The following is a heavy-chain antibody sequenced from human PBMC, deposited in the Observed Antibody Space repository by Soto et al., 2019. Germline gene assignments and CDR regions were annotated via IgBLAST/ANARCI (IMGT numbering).Heavy chain of an antibody. CDR1: GYSFTSYW. V-gene: IGHV5-10-1*01. CDR3: ARLMKYAAAGYYYYYYGMDV. D-gene: IGHD6-13*01. CDR2: IDPSDSYT. Sequence: PGESLKISCKGSGYSFTSYWISWVRQMPGKGLEWMGRIDPSDSYTNYSPSFQGHVTISADKSISTAYLQWSSLKASDTAMYYCARLMKYAAAGYYYYYYGMDVWGQGTTVTVS. J-gene: IGHJ6*02.